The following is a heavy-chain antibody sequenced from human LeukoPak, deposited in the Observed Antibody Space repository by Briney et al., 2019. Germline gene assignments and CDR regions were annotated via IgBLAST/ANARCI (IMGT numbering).Heavy chain of an antibody. Sequence: NPGGSLRLSCAASGFTLSIYTMNWVRQAPGKGLEWVSSISSSSSYIYYADSVKGRFTISRDNAKNSLYLQMNSLRAEDTAVYYCARDSVPAAMLMLPYYYYYMDVWGKGTTVTVSS. D-gene: IGHD2-2*01. CDR1: GFTLSIYT. CDR3: ARDSVPAAMLMLPYYYYYMDV. CDR2: ISSSSSYI. V-gene: IGHV3-21*01. J-gene: IGHJ6*03.